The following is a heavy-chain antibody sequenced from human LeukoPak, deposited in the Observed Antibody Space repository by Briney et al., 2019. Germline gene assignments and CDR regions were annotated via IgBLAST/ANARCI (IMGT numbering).Heavy chain of an antibody. D-gene: IGHD1-26*01. CDR3: ARDSRVGTTLYLVS. J-gene: IGHJ4*02. CDR2: VYSSGST. Sequence: SETLSLTCTVSGGSISGYFWSWIRQPAGQGLEYIGRVYSSGSTHYNPSLKSRVTVSVDTSKNQFSLRLTSVTAADTAVYYCARDSRVGTTLYLVSWGQGTQVTVSS. V-gene: IGHV4-4*07. CDR1: GGSISGYF.